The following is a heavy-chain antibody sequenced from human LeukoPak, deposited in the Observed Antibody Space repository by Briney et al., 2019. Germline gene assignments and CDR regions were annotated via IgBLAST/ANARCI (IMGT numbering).Heavy chain of an antibody. CDR3: AAGGYYSFLVS. CDR1: VSTFTAYY. CDR2: ISPDSGDT. Sequence: ASVKLSRTASVSTFTAYYFHWVRQGPGQALEWMGWISPDSGDTNFAQKFQGRVTMTRDTSIRTVYMELSRLRSDDTAIYYCAAGGYYSFLVSWGQGTLVTVSS. J-gene: IGHJ5*02. D-gene: IGHD3-10*01. V-gene: IGHV1-2*02.